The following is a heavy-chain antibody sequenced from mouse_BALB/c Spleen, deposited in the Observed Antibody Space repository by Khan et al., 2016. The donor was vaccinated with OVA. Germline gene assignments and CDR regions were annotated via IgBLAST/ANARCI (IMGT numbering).Heavy chain of an antibody. D-gene: IGHD1-3*01. J-gene: IGHJ1*01. CDR1: GYTFTNYR. V-gene: IGHV9-1*02. CDR3: ARETSYRYFDV. Sequence: QIQLVQSGPELKKPGETVKISCKASGYTFTNYRMNWMKQAPGKGLKWMGWINTYTGEPTYGDDFKGRFAFSLETSASIAYLQINSLKNEDMATYFCARETSYRYFDVWGAGTTVTVSS. CDR2: INTYTGEP.